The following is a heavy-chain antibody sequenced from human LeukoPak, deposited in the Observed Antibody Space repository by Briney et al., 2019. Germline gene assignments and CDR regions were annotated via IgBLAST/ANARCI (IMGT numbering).Heavy chain of an antibody. Sequence: GGSLRLSCAASVFIFSKYGMHCVPQAPGKGLVWVAFIRHDGSDKHYADSVKGRFTISRDNSKNTLYLQMNSLRAEDTAIYYCAKGGYSYLTPDDWGQGTLVTVSS. D-gene: IGHD5-18*01. CDR1: VFIFSKYG. V-gene: IGHV3-30*02. J-gene: IGHJ4*02. CDR3: AKGGYSYLTPDD. CDR2: IRHDGSDK.